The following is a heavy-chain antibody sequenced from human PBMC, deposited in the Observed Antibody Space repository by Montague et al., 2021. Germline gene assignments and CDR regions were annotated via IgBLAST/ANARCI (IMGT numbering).Heavy chain of an antibody. CDR2: VRHIGST. V-gene: IGHV4-34*01. D-gene: IGHD3-10*01. CDR3: ASDRGPFDY. CDR1: GGSLSEYY. Sequence: SETLSLTCGVYGGSLSEYYWTWIRQSPAKGLEWIGEVRHIGSTNYNPSLKSRVTMSVDKPKNQFSLKLRSVTAADTAVYYCASDRGPFDYWGQGTVVTVSS. J-gene: IGHJ4*02.